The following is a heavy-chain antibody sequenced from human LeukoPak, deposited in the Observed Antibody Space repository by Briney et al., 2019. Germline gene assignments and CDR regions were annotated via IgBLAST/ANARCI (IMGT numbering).Heavy chain of an antibody. Sequence: SETLSLTCTVSGGSISSYYWSWIRQPPGKGLEWIGYIYYSGSTNYNPSLKSRVTISVDTSKNQFSLKLSSVTAADTAVYYCARGDDNWGVFDYWGRGTLVTVSS. CDR2: IYYSGST. CDR1: GGSISSYY. D-gene: IGHD7-27*01. J-gene: IGHJ4*02. V-gene: IGHV4-59*01. CDR3: ARGDDNWGVFDY.